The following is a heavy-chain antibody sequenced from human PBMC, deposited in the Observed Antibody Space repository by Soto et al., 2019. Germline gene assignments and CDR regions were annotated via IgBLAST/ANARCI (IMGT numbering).Heavy chain of an antibody. J-gene: IGHJ6*02. CDR3: ATSKSIVLVPAAIPHYYYGMDV. CDR1: GYTLTELS. V-gene: IGHV1-24*01. CDR2: FDPEDGET. D-gene: IGHD2-2*01. Sequence: VASVKVSCKVSGYTLTELSMHWVRQAPGKGLEWMGGFDPEDGETIYAQKFQDRVTMTEDTSTDTAYMELSSLRSEDTAVYYCATSKSIVLVPAAIPHYYYGMDVWGQGTTVTVSS.